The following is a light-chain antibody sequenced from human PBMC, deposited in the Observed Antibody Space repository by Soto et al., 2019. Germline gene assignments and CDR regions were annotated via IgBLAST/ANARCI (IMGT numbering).Light chain of an antibody. Sequence: QSALTQPASVSGSPGQSITISCTGTSSDIGGYNYVSWYQQHPGKVPKLIIYDVSNRPSGVSNRFSGSKSGNAASLTISGLQAEDEADYYCSSYTSTSSLYVFGPGTKLTVL. CDR3: SSYTSTSSLYV. J-gene: IGLJ1*01. CDR2: DVS. V-gene: IGLV2-14*03. CDR1: SSDIGGYNY.